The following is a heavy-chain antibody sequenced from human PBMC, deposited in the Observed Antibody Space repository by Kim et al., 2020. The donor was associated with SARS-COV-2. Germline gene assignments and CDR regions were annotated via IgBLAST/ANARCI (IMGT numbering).Heavy chain of an antibody. Sequence: SETLSLTCTVSGGSISSSSYYWGWIRQPPGKGLEWIGSIYYSGSTYYNPSLKSRVTISVDTSKNQFSLKLSSVTVADTAVYYCARLRMVRGVMEYYYDGMDVWGQEATVTVSS. CDR1: GGSISSSSYY. V-gene: IGHV4-39*01. J-gene: IGHJ6*02. D-gene: IGHD3-10*01. CDR2: IYYSGST. CDR3: ARLRMVRGVMEYYYDGMDV.